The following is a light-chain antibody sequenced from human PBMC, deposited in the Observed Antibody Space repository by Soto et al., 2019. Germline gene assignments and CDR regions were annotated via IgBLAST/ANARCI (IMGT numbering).Light chain of an antibody. CDR1: QTMSSY. J-gene: IGKJ1*01. Sequence: DSEMTQAPAALSASVGDRVTITCRASQTMSSYLNWYQQKPGKAPKLLISAASSLQSGVPSGFSGSGSGTDFTLTISSLQPEDSATYYCQQSYSTPPTFGQGTKVDIK. CDR3: QQSYSTPPT. CDR2: AAS. V-gene: IGKV1-39*01.